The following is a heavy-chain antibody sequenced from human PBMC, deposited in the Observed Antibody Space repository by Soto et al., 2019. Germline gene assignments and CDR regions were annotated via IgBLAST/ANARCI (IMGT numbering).Heavy chain of an antibody. CDR2: VFYDGYT. CDR3: ARLKVAVPLY. J-gene: IGHJ4*02. D-gene: IGHD6-19*01. V-gene: IGHV4-39*01. Sequence: SETLSLTCTVSGDSISGSPYFWGWIRQPPGKRLEWIGSVFYDGYTLYTPSLRSRVTISVDTSKNQFSLKLTSVAVADTATYFCARLKVAVPLYWGQGTLVNVSS. CDR1: GDSISGSPYF.